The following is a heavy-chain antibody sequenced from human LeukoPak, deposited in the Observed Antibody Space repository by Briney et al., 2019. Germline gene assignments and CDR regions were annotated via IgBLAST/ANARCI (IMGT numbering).Heavy chain of an antibody. CDR1: GGTFSSYA. Sequence: ASVKVSCKASGGTFSSYAISWVRQAPGQGLEWMGGIIPIFGTANYAQKFQGRVTITADESTSTAYMELNSLRSEDTAVYYCARVDTSYYYYGMDVWGQGTTVTVSS. CDR3: ARVDTSYYYYGMDV. V-gene: IGHV1-69*13. J-gene: IGHJ6*02. CDR2: IIPIFGTA. D-gene: IGHD5-18*01.